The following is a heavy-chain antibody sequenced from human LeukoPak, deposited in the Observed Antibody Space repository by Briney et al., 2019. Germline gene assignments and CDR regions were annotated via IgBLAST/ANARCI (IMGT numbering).Heavy chain of an antibody. J-gene: IGHJ4*02. Sequence: SETLSFTCAVYGGSFSGYYWSWIRQPPGKGLEWIGEINHSGSTNYNPSPKSRVTTSVDTSKNQFSLKLSSVTAADTAVYYWARGTGSSWYGGRFVSCGEGTLVAVSS. CDR3: ARGTGSSWYGGRFVS. V-gene: IGHV4-34*01. CDR2: INHSGST. D-gene: IGHD6-13*01. CDR1: GGSFSGYY.